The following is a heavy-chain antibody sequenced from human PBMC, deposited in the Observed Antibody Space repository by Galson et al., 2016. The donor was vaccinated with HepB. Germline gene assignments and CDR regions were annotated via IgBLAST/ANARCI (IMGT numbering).Heavy chain of an antibody. CDR2: IYYSGST. J-gene: IGHJ4*02. V-gene: IGHV4-31*03. Sequence: TLSLTCTVSGGSISSGAYYWSWIRQHPEKGLEWIGYIYYSGSTYYNPSLKSRVTITGDTSKNQFSLKLNSVTAADTAVYYCASSYDSSGYPFDYWGQGTLVTVSS. CDR3: ASSYDSSGYPFDY. CDR1: GGSISSGAYY. D-gene: IGHD3-22*01.